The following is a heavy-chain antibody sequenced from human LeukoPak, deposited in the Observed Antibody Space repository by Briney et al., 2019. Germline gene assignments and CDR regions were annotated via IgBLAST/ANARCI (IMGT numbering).Heavy chain of an antibody. CDR1: GFTFSSYS. CDR2: ISSSSSYI. D-gene: IGHD2-2*02. Sequence: GGSLRLSCAASGFTFSSYSMNWVRQAPGKGLEWVSSISSSSSYIYYADSVKGRFTISRDNAKNSLYLQMNSLRAEDTAVYYCAGYVDKYPNWFDPWGQGTLVTVSS. V-gene: IGHV3-21*01. CDR3: AGYVDKYPNWFDP. J-gene: IGHJ5*02.